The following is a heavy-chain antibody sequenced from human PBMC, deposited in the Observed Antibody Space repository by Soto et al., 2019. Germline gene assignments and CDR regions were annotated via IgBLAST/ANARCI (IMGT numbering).Heavy chain of an antibody. Sequence: ASVKVSCKVSGYTLTELSMHWVRQAPGKGLEWMGGSDPEDGETIYAQKFQGRVTMTEDTSTDTAYMELSSLRSEDTAVYYCATAVGGSSTSCCTGYYYYGMDVWGQGTTVTVSS. CDR2: SDPEDGET. V-gene: IGHV1-24*01. J-gene: IGHJ6*02. D-gene: IGHD2-2*01. CDR3: ATAVGGSSTSCCTGYYYYGMDV. CDR1: GYTLTELS.